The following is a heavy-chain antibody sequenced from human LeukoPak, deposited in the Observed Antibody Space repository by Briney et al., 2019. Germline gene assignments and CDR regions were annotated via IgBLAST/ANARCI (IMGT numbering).Heavy chain of an antibody. CDR1: GGSLSNYY. J-gene: IGHJ4*02. CDR3: ARRVYDSSGIDY. V-gene: IGHV4-34*01. Sequence: SSETLSLTCAVYGGSLSNYYWSWLRQPPGKGLERVGVINHSGSTNYNPSLKSRVTISVDMSKNQFSLKLSSVTAADTAVYYCARRVYDSSGIDYWGQGTLVTVSS. CDR2: INHSGST. D-gene: IGHD3-22*01.